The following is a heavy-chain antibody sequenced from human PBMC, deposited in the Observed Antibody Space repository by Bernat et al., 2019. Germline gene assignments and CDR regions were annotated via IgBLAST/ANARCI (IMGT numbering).Heavy chain of an antibody. CDR2: ISYDGSNE. CDR3: ARDFLGLWAAAADY. J-gene: IGHJ4*02. V-gene: IGHV3-30-3*01. Sequence: VQLLESGGGLVQPGGSLRLSCAASGFTFSSYAMSWVRQAPGKGLGWVAVISYDGSNEYYADSVKGRFTISRDNSKNTLYLQMNSLRAEDTAVYYCARDFLGLWAAAADYWGQGTLVTVSS. D-gene: IGHD6-13*01. CDR1: GFTFSSYA.